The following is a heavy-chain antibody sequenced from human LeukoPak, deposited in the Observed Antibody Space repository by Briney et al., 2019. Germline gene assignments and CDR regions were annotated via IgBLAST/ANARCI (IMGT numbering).Heavy chain of an antibody. D-gene: IGHD2-21*02. J-gene: IGHJ6*02. Sequence: GGSLRLSCAASGFTFSGFAMSWVRRTPGKGLEWVAVISYDGSNKYYADSVKGRFTISRDNSKNTLYLQMNNLRAEDTAVYYCAKDLRGDYYYYYGMDVWGQGTTVTVSS. CDR3: AKDLRGDYYYYYGMDV. V-gene: IGHV3-30*18. CDR2: ISYDGSNK. CDR1: GFTFSGFA.